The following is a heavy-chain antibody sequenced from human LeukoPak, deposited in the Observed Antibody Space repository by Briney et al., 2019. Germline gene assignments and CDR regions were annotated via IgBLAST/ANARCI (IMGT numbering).Heavy chain of an antibody. J-gene: IGHJ6*03. Sequence: SETLSLTCAVYGGSFSGYYWSWIRQPPGKGLEWIGEINHSGSTNYNPSLKSRVTISVDTSKNQFSLKLSSVTAADAAVYYCARTTMVRGTYYMDVWGKGTTVTISS. CDR2: INHSGST. CDR3: ARTTMVRGTYYMDV. V-gene: IGHV4-34*01. CDR1: GGSFSGYY. D-gene: IGHD3-10*01.